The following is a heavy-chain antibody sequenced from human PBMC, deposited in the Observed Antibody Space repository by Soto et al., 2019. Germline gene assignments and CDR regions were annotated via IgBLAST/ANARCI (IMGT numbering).Heavy chain of an antibody. CDR2: IDPNDSET. Sequence: PGESLKISCKGSGYNFISYRFSWVRQMPGKGLEWMGRIDPNDSETNYSPSFQGHATISADKSSSTAYLQWSSLKASDTAIYYCARPRGYIYGHWAFDYWGQGTLVTVSS. D-gene: IGHD5-18*01. CDR1: GYNFISYR. CDR3: ARPRGYIYGHWAFDY. J-gene: IGHJ4*02. V-gene: IGHV5-10-1*01.